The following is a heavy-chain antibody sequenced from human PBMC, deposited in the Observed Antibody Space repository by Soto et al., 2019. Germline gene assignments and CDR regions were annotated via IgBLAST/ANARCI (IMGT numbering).Heavy chain of an antibody. D-gene: IGHD3-22*01. Sequence: LRLSCAASGFTVSSNYMSWVRQAPGKGLEWVSVIYSGGSTYYADSVKGRFTISRDNSKNTLYLQMNSLRAEDTAVYYCASLWGGYYDSSGYSPLGYWGQGTLVTVSS. J-gene: IGHJ4*02. CDR1: GFTVSSNY. CDR3: ASLWGGYYDSSGYSPLGY. CDR2: IYSGGST. V-gene: IGHV3-53*01.